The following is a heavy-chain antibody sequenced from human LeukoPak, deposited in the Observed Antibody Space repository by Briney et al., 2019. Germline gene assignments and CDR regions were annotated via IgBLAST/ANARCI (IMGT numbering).Heavy chain of an antibody. Sequence: SQTLSLTCTVSGGSISSGSYYWSWIRQPAGKGLEWIGRIYTSGSTNYNPSLKSRVTISVDTSKNQFSLKLSSVTAADTAVYYCARLYSGYDLFRDPWGQGTLVTVSS. CDR2: IYTSGST. CDR3: ARLYSGYDLFRDP. D-gene: IGHD5-12*01. CDR1: GGSISSGSYY. J-gene: IGHJ5*02. V-gene: IGHV4-61*02.